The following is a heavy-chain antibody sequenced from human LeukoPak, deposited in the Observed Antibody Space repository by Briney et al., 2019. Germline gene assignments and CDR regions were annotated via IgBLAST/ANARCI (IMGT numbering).Heavy chain of an antibody. CDR2: ISSSSSYI. V-gene: IGHV3-21*01. CDR1: GFTFSSYG. J-gene: IGHJ4*02. D-gene: IGHD1-26*01. Sequence: GGSLRLSCAASGFTFSSYGMSCVRQAPGKGLEWVSSISSSSSYIYYADSVKGRFTISRDNAKNSLYLQMNSLRAEDTAVYYCARESSVVGRNIDYWGQGTLVTVSS. CDR3: ARESSVVGRNIDY.